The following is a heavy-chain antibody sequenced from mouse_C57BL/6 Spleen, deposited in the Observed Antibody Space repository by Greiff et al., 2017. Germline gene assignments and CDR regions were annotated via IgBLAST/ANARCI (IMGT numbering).Heavy chain of an antibody. D-gene: IGHD3-2*02. Sequence: QLQQSGAELVRPGTSVKLSCKASGYTFTSYWMHWVKQRPGQGLEWIGVIDPSDSYTNYNQKFKGKATLTVDTSSSTAYMQLSSLTSEDSAVYYCARAAAQATDFDYWGQGTTLTVSS. CDR2: IDPSDSYT. CDR3: ARAAAQATDFDY. CDR1: GYTFTSYW. J-gene: IGHJ2*01. V-gene: IGHV1-59*01.